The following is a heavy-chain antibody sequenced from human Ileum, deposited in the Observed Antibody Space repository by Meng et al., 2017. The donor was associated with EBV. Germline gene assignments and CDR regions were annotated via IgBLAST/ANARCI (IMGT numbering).Heavy chain of an antibody. D-gene: IGHD3-22*01. CDR2: IYYSGST. Sequence: QVQLEEWWPGVVKPSDTSSLTCVASGYSISSTNWWGWIRQPPGKGVEWIGYIYYSGSTSYHPSLKSRVTMSVDTSKNQFSLNLNSVTAVDTAVYYCARNVPGTSAYYDWGQGTLVTVSS. V-gene: IGHV4-28*01. CDR1: GYSISSTNW. J-gene: IGHJ4*02. CDR3: ARNVPGTSAYYD.